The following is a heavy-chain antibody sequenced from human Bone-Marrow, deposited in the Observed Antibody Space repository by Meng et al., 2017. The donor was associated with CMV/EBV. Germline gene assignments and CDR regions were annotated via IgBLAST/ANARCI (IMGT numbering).Heavy chain of an antibody. CDR3: AKDETVGAPSPFDY. CDR1: GFTFRSYF. Sequence: GESLKISCEVSGFTFRSYFMSWVRQAPGKGLEWVAVISESGASKYYADSVKGRFFISRDNSRDILYLQMKNLRADDTAASYCAKDETVGAPSPFDYWVQGTLVTVSS. D-gene: IGHD4-11*01. CDR2: ISESGASK. J-gene: IGHJ4*02. V-gene: IGHV3-23*01.